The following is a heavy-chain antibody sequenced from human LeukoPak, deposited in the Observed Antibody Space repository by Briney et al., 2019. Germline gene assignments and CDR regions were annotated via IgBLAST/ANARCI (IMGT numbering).Heavy chain of an antibody. V-gene: IGHV4-38-2*02. CDR1: GYFISSGYY. CDR3: ARTSSSGLVAGYYFDY. Sequence: PSETLSLTCTVSGYFISSGYYWGWIRQPPGKGLQWIGSIHHSGSTYYNPSLKSPVTISVDTSKNQFSLKLSSVTAAYTAVYYCARTSSSGLVAGYYFDYWGEGTLVTVSS. J-gene: IGHJ4*02. CDR2: IHHSGST. D-gene: IGHD6-19*01.